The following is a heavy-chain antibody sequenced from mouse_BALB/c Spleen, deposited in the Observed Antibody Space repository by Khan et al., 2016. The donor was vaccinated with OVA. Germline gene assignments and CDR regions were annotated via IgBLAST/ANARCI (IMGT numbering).Heavy chain of an antibody. CDR2: INPTSGYT. Sequence: QVQLKESGAELATPWPSVKMSCKASGYTFPTYWLHWVKQRPGQGLEWLGDINPTSGYTYYNQKFKNKATFTEANSSSTDYKQLSSLTSDDSAVYYGARDRIDYWGQGTTLTVSS. J-gene: IGHJ2*01. CDR1: GYTFPTYW. V-gene: IGHV1-4*01. CDR3: ARDRIDY.